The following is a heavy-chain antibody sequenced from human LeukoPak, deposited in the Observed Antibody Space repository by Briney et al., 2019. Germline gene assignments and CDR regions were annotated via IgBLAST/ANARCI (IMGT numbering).Heavy chain of an antibody. CDR2: ISLANGNT. D-gene: IGHD6-13*01. V-gene: IGHV1-18*01. Sequence: ASVKVSCKASGYTFTSYGISWVRQAPGQGLEWVGWISLANGNTNYAQKLQGGVTMTTDTSTSTAYMELRSLISDDTAVYYCARDGSSSWYNLWGQGTLVTVSS. J-gene: IGHJ4*02. CDR1: GYTFTSYG. CDR3: ARDGSSSWYNL.